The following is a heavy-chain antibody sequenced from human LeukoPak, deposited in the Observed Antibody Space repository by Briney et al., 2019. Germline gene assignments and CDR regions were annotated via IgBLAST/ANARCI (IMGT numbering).Heavy chain of an antibody. CDR1: GFTFSSYA. Sequence: GGSLRLSCAASGFTFSSYAMHWVRQAPGKGLEWVAVISYDGSNKYYADSVKGRFTISRDNSKNTLYLQMNSLRAEDTAVYYCAKGSGSSCYSPCDYWGQGILVTVSS. CDR3: AKGSGSSCYSPCDY. J-gene: IGHJ4*02. D-gene: IGHD2-15*01. CDR2: ISYDGSNK. V-gene: IGHV3-30-3*01.